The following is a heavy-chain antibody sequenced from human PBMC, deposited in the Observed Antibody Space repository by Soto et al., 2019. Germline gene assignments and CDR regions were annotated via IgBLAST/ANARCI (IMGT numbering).Heavy chain of an antibody. D-gene: IGHD2-15*01. CDR2: ISYDGSNK. Sequence: GGSLRLSCAASGFTFSSYGMHWVRQAPGKGLEWVAVISYDGSNKYYAYSVKGRFTISRDNSKNTLFLQMNSLRAEDTAVYYCAKDLRYCSGGSCYPPHAFDIWGQGTMVTVSS. CDR1: GFTFSSYG. V-gene: IGHV3-30*18. J-gene: IGHJ3*02. CDR3: AKDLRYCSGGSCYPPHAFDI.